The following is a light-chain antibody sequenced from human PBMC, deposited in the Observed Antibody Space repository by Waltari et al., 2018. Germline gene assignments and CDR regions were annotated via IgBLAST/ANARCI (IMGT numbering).Light chain of an antibody. CDR2: KNN. CDR3: AAWDDSLSSPKL. CDR1: SSNIGSKY. J-gene: IGLJ2*01. V-gene: IGLV1-47*01. Sequence: QSVLTQPPSASGTPGQRCPISCSGSSSNIGSKYVYWYRQLPGTAPKLLIYKNNQRPSGVPDRFSGSKSGTSASLAISGLRSEDEADYYCAAWDDSLSSPKLFGGGTKLTVL.